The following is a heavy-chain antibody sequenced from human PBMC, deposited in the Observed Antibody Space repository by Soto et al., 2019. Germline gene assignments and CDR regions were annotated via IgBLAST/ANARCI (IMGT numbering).Heavy chain of an antibody. Sequence: GESLKISCKASGYIIKSYWIGWVRQMPGQGLEWMGIIFPDDSDTRYSPSFQGHVTISVDKSISTAYVQWSSLKASDSAIYYCFRGGVTSRTFDYWGQGTLVTVSS. CDR2: IFPDDSDT. CDR1: GYIIKSYW. J-gene: IGHJ4*02. CDR3: FRGGVTSRTFDY. V-gene: IGHV5-51*01. D-gene: IGHD3-16*01.